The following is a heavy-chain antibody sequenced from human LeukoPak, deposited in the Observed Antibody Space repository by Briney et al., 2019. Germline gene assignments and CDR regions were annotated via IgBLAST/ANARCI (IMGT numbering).Heavy chain of an antibody. CDR2: ISSSGTPI. J-gene: IGHJ4*02. V-gene: IGHV3-48*03. Sequence: GGSLRLSCAASGFTFSTYEMNWVRQAPGKGLEWVSYISSSGTPIYYTDSVKGRFTISRDNAKNSLYLQMNSLRAEDTAVYNCARGGWNFFLNFWGQGTLATVSS. CDR3: ARGGWNFFLNF. CDR1: GFTFSTYE. D-gene: IGHD1-7*01.